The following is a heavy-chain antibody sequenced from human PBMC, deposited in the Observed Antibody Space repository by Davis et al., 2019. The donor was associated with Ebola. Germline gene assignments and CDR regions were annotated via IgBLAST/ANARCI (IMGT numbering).Heavy chain of an antibody. CDR2: ISGRGGRT. D-gene: IGHD3-22*01. V-gene: IGHV3-23*01. Sequence: PGGSLRLSCAASGFTFSNYAMSWVRQAPGKGLEWVSSISGRGGRTYYADSVKGRFTISRDNSKRTLYLQMNSLRAEDTAIYSCAKANFYDSILVFGFDLWGQGTMVTVSS. CDR3: AKANFYDSILVFGFDL. J-gene: IGHJ3*01. CDR1: GFTFSNYA.